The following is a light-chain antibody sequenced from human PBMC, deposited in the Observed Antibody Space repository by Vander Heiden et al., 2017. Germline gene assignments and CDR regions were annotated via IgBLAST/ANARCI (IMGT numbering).Light chain of an antibody. V-gene: IGKV3-11*01. J-gene: IGKJ3*01. CDR1: QSVSSY. Sequence: LRQCTATLSLSPGERATLSCRASQSVSSYLAWYQQKPGQAPRLLIYDASNRATGIPARFSGSGSGTDFTLTISSLEPEDFAVYYCHQRSNWPSFGPGTKVDIK. CDR2: DAS. CDR3: HQRSNWPS.